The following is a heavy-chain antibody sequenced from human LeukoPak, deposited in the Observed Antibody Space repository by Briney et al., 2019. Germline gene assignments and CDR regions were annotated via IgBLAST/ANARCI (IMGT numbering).Heavy chain of an antibody. J-gene: IGHJ4*02. CDR2: ISGSGGST. CDR1: GFTFSSHA. Sequence: PGGSLRLSCAASGFTFSSHAMSWVRQAPGKGLEWVSAISGSGGSTYYADSEKGRFTISRDNSKDTLYLQMNSLRAEDTAVYYCAKDPGNWNDVLFDYWGQGTLVTVSS. CDR3: AKDPGNWNDVLFDY. V-gene: IGHV3-23*01. D-gene: IGHD1-1*01.